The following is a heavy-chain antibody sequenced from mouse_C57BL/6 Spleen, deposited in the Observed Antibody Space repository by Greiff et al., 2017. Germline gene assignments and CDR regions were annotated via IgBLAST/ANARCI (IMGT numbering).Heavy chain of an antibody. J-gene: IGHJ1*03. D-gene: IGHD1-1*01. V-gene: IGHV1-53*01. CDR1: GYTFTSYW. CDR2: INPSNGGT. Sequence: VKLQQPGTELVKPGASVKLSCKASGYTFTSYWMHWVKQRPGQGLEWIGNINPSNGGTNYNEKFKSKATLTVDKSSSTAYMQLSSLTSEDSAVYYCARSITTVVAYWYFDVWGTGTTDTVSS. CDR3: ARSITTVVAYWYFDV.